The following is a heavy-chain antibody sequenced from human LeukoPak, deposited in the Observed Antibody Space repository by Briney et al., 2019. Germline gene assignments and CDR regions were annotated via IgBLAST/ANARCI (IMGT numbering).Heavy chain of an antibody. CDR3: AKERREWSSFDY. CDR2: ISGSGGST. CDR1: GFTFSSYA. J-gene: IGHJ4*02. V-gene: IGHV3-23*01. D-gene: IGHD3-3*01. Sequence: GGSLRLSCAASGFTFSSYAMSWVRQAPGKGLEWVSAISGSGGSTYYADSVQGQFTISRDNSKNTLYLQMNSLRAEDTAVYYCAKERREWSSFDYWGQGTLVTVSS.